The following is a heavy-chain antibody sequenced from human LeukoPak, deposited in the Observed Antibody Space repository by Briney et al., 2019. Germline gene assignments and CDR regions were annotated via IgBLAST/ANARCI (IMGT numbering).Heavy chain of an antibody. CDR1: GLRLSTYG. CDR3: ATDFNWAWNY. D-gene: IGHD7-27*01. Sequence: PGRCLRLSCVVSGLRLSTYGMHWVSQAPGKGLEWVSFIRNVGNDKYYAQSVKGRFTISRDDSKNTQCLAMNSLRGEDTAVYYCATDFNWAWNYWGQGTLVTVSS. V-gene: IGHV3-30*02. J-gene: IGHJ4*02. CDR2: IRNVGNDK.